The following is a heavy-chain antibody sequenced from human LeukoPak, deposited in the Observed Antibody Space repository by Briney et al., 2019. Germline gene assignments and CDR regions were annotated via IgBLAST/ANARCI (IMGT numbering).Heavy chain of an antibody. D-gene: IGHD3-10*01. J-gene: IGHJ4*02. CDR2: INSKSGGT. V-gene: IGHV1-2*02. CDR3: ARDKKFYYYGSGSSGYDY. CDR1: GYTFTGYY. Sequence: ASVRVSCKASGYTFTGYYMHWVRQAPGQGLEWMGWINSKSGGTNYAQKFQGRVTMTRDTSISAAYMELSRLRSDDTAVYYCARDKKFYYYGSGSSGYDYWGQGTLVTVSS.